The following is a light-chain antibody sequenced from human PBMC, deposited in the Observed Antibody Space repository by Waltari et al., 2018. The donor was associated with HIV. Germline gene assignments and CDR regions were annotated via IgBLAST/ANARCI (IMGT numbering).Light chain of an antibody. Sequence: SSELTQDPAVSVALGQTVRITCQGDSPRSYYASWYQQKPRQAPVLVTYGKNNRPSGIPDRFSGSSSGNTASLTITGAQAEDEADYYCNSRDSSGNRVFGGGTNLTVL. CDR1: SPRSYY. V-gene: IGLV3-19*01. CDR3: NSRDSSGNRV. J-gene: IGLJ3*02. CDR2: GKN.